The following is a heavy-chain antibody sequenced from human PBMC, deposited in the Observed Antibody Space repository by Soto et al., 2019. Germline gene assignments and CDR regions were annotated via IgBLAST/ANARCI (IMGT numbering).Heavy chain of an antibody. V-gene: IGHV2-5*02. CDR3: AHRSRGWQYYFPY. Sequence: QITLKESGPTLVKPTQTLTLTCTFSGFSLSARGMGVGWIRQPPGKALEWLALIYWDADKWYSPSLRSRLTITEDTPQNQVVLTMANRDPVDTATYYCAHRSRGWQYYFPYWGQGTLVNVSS. CDR2: IYWDADK. J-gene: IGHJ4*02. D-gene: IGHD6-19*01. CDR1: GFSLSARGMG.